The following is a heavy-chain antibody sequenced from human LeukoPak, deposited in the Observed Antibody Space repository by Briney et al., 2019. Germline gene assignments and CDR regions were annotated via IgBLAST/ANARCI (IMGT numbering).Heavy chain of an antibody. V-gene: IGHV1-69*02. CDR2: IIPILGIA. CDR1: GGTFSSYT. Sequence: ASVKVSYKASGGTFSSYTISWVRQAPGQGLDWMERIIPILGIANYAQKFQGRVTITADKSTSTAYMELSSLRSEDTAVYYCASSVAVLLYGSGSYQSLDVWGKGTTVTVSS. J-gene: IGHJ6*04. CDR3: ASSVAVLLYGSGSYQSLDV. D-gene: IGHD3-10*01.